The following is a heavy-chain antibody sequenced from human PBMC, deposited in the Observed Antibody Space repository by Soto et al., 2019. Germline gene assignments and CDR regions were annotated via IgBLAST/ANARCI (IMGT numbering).Heavy chain of an antibody. CDR3: ARGPTTVTTTFDY. V-gene: IGHV1-69*06. CDR2: IIPIFGTA. J-gene: IGHJ4*02. CDR1: GGPFSSYA. Sequence: PVKVSCKASGGPFSSYAISWVRQAPGQGLEWMGGIIPIFGTANYAQKFQGRVTITADKSTSTAYMELSSLRSEDTAVYYCARGPTTVTTTFDYWGQGTLVTVSS. D-gene: IGHD4-17*01.